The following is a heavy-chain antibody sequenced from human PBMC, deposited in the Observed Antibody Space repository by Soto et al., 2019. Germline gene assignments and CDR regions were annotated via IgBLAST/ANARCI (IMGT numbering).Heavy chain of an antibody. CDR2: VSSDGNTQ. V-gene: IGHV3-30*18. Sequence: QVQLVESGGGVVQPGRSLRLSYAASGFTFNAYGMHWVRQAPGKGLDWVAVVSSDGNTQYYADSVKGRFTISRDNSKNTLYLQMNSLRADDTAVYYCAKEPTIAAVNFDYWGQGTLVTVSS. CDR1: GFTFNAYG. D-gene: IGHD6-6*01. CDR3: AKEPTIAAVNFDY. J-gene: IGHJ4*02.